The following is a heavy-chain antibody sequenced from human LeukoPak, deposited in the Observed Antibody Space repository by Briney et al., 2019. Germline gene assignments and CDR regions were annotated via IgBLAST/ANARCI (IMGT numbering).Heavy chain of an antibody. CDR2: IYHSGST. Sequence: SETLSLTCTVSDGSISSGGYYWSWIRQPPGKGLEYIGYIYHSGSTYYNPSLKSRVTISVDRSKNQFSLKLSSVTAADTAVYYCARHDYYDRGWFDPWGQGTLVTVSS. J-gene: IGHJ5*02. D-gene: IGHD3-22*01. CDR3: ARHDYYDRGWFDP. V-gene: IGHV4-30-2*02. CDR1: DGSISSGGYY.